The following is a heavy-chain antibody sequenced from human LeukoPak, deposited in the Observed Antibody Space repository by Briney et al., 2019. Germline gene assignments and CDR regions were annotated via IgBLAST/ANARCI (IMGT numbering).Heavy chain of an antibody. CDR3: AREGVGTSLNGGLWFDP. CDR2: IYYSGST. Sequence: SETLSLTCSGSGGSISSYYWSWIRQPPGKGLEWIGYIYYSGSTNYNPSLKSRVTISVDTSKNQFSLKLSSVTAADTAVYYCAREGVGTSLNGGLWFDPWGQGTLVTVSS. D-gene: IGHD2-2*01. CDR1: GGSISSYY. J-gene: IGHJ5*02. V-gene: IGHV4-59*01.